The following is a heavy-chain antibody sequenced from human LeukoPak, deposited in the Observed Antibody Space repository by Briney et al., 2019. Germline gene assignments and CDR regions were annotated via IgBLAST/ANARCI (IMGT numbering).Heavy chain of an antibody. CDR2: IAADGGVK. CDR1: TFTFNNHG. CDR3: AREATWGQWYFDH. V-gene: IGHV3-30*03. D-gene: IGHD6-19*01. J-gene: IGHJ4*02. Sequence: PGRSLRLSCVTSTFTFNNHGMHWVRQAPGKGLEWVAVIAADGGVKHYTYSVKGRFVLTRDDSKNTVYLEMNNVKVEDTAVYYRAREATWGQWYFDHWGQGAPVIVSS.